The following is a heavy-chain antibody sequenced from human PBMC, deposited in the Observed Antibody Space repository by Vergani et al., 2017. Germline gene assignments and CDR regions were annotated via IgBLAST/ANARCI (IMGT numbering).Heavy chain of an antibody. CDR1: GGSISSGSYY. V-gene: IGHV4-61*02. D-gene: IGHD1-26*01. Sequence: QVQLQESGPGLVKPSQTLSLTCTVSGGSISSGSYYWSWIRQPAGKGLEWIGRIYTSGSTNYNPSLKSRVTISVYTSKNQFSLKLSSVTAADTAVYYCARDGGSYYRAFDIWGQGTMVTVSS. J-gene: IGHJ3*02. CDR2: IYTSGST. CDR3: ARDGGSYYRAFDI.